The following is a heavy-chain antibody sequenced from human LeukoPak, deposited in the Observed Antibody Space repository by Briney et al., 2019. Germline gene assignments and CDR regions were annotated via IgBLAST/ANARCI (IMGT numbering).Heavy chain of an antibody. D-gene: IGHD5-18*01. V-gene: IGHV5-51*01. J-gene: IGHJ4*02. CDR3: ARVQLWLRESDY. Sequence: GESLKIPCKGSGYSFTSYWIGWVRQMPGKGLEWMGIIYPGDSDTRYSPSFQGQVTISADKSTSTAYLQWSSLKDSDTAMYYCARVQLWLRESDYWGQGTLVTVSS. CDR1: GYSFTSYW. CDR2: IYPGDSDT.